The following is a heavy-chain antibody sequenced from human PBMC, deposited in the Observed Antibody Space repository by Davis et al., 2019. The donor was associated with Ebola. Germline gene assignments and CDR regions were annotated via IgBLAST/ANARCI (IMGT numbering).Heavy chain of an antibody. D-gene: IGHD4-23*01. CDR2: ISGDATIT. Sequence: PGGSLRLSCVASGFTFSTYAMSWVRQAPGKGLEWVSGISGDATITSYADSVKGRFTISRDNSKNMLYLQMNNLRADDTAIYHCAKTLFGGAEYWGQGALVTVSS. CDR1: GFTFSTYA. V-gene: IGHV3-23*01. J-gene: IGHJ1*01. CDR3: AKTLFGGAEY.